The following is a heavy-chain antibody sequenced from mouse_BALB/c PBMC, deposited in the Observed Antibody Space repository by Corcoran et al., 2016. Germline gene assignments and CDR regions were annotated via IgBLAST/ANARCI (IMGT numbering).Heavy chain of an antibody. J-gene: IGHJ2*01. CDR1: GYTFTNYG. CDR3: ATVLYYTDY. CDR2: INTYTGEP. Sequence: QIQLVQSGPELKKPGETVKISCKASGYTFTNYGMNWVKQAPGKGLKWMGWINTYTGEPTYADDFKGRFAFSLETSASTAYLQINNLKNEDTATYFCATVLYYTDYWGQGTTLTVSS. V-gene: IGHV9-3-1*01. D-gene: IGHD2-10*02.